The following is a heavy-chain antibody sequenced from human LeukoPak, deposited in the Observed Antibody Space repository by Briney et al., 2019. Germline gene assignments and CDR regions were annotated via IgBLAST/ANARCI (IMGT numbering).Heavy chain of an antibody. Sequence: EASVKVSCKASGYTSTAYYIHWVRQAPGQGLEWMGWINPNSGGTNYAQKFQGRVTLTRETSISTAYMELSRLRSDDTAVYTCAREDTMTGRAFDIWGQGRMVTVSS. CDR1: GYTSTAYY. V-gene: IGHV1-2*02. CDR3: AREDTMTGRAFDI. CDR2: INPNSGGT. D-gene: IGHD3-22*01. J-gene: IGHJ3*02.